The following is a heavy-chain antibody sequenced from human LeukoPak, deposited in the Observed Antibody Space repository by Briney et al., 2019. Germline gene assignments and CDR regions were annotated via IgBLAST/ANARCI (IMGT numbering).Heavy chain of an antibody. J-gene: IGHJ6*02. CDR2: INHSGST. CDR1: GGSFSGYY. D-gene: IGHD2-15*01. CDR3: ARGRVVVVAASYYYGMDV. Sequence: SETLSLTCAVYGGSFSGYYWSWIRQPPGKGLEWIGEINHSGSTNYNPSLKSRVTISVDTSKNQFSLKLSSVTAADTAVYYCARGRVVVVAASYYYGMDVWGQGTTVTVSS. V-gene: IGHV4-34*01.